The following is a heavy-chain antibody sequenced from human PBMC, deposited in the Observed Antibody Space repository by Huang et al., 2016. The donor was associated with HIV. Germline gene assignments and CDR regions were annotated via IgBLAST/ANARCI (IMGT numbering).Heavy chain of an antibody. J-gene: IGHJ3*02. CDR3: ATWPPGSQMRAFDI. CDR2: IYTRGST. Sequence: QVQLQESGPGLVKPSQTLSLTCTVSGASISSGSYYWTWIRQPAGKGLEWIWHIYTRGSTNYNPSLKSRVTISIDTSKNHFSLRLNSVTAADTAVYYCATWPPGSQMRAFDIWGPGTMITVSS. CDR1: GASISSGSYY. V-gene: IGHV4-61*09. D-gene: IGHD2-15*01.